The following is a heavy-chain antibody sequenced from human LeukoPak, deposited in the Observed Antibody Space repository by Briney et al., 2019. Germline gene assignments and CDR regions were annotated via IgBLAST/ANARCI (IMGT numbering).Heavy chain of an antibody. CDR3: ARHKSYDYIWGSHRYTDFYLDH. CDR2: ISYSGST. J-gene: IGHJ4*02. V-gene: IGHV4-31*03. Sequence: PSETLSLTCTVSGGSISSGGYYWSWIRQHPGKGLEWIGYISYSGSTYYNPSLNSRVTIPADTSKNQFSLRLSSVTAADTAVFYCARHKSYDYIWGSHRYTDFYLDHWGQGTLVTVSS. D-gene: IGHD3-16*02. CDR1: GGSISSGGYY.